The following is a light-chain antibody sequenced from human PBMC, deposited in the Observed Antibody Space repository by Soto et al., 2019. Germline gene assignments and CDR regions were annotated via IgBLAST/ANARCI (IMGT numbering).Light chain of an antibody. CDR2: AAS. CDR3: QQSYSSPWT. J-gene: IGKJ1*01. CDR1: QTIHRY. Sequence: DIQMAQSPSSLSASVGDRVTIACRASQTIHRYLNWYQKKPGKAPSVLIYAASSLQSGVPSRFSGSGSGKEFTLTISSLQPEDFATYYCQQSYSSPWTFGQGTTVDVK. V-gene: IGKV1-39*01.